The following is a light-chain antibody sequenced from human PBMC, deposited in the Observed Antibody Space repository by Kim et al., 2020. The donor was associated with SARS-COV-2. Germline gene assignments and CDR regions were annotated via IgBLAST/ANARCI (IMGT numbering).Light chain of an antibody. CDR1: QSVSPIY. J-gene: IGKJ1*01. CDR2: GAS. Sequence: CPGEKTTLSSVAGQSVSPIYLSWYQPKPGKAPSLLIYGASGSATGTPDRFSGSGFGTDFTLTISRLEPEDFAVYYCQQYGTSRGTFGQGTKVDIK. CDR3: QQYGTSRGT. V-gene: IGKV3-20*01.